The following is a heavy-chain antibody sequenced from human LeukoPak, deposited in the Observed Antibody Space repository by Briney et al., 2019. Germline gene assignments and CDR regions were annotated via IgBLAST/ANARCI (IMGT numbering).Heavy chain of an antibody. V-gene: IGHV3-43*02. CDR1: GLNFDDSA. J-gene: IGHJ4*02. CDR2: ISADGGST. CDR3: AKESGKFDY. Sequence: GGSLRLSCVASGLNFDDSAMHWVRQAPGKGVEWVCLISADGGSTFSADSVKGRFSISRDNSKNSLYLQMNSLRSEDTAMYYCAKESGKFDYWGQGTLVAVSS.